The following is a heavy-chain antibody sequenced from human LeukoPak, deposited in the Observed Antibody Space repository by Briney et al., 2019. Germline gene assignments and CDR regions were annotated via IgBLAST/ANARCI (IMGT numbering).Heavy chain of an antibody. J-gene: IGHJ4*02. CDR3: ARDPISQWELSYYFDY. V-gene: IGHV3-23*01. Sequence: GGSLRLSCAASGFTFSSYWMSWVRQAPGKGLEWVSAISGSGGSTYYADSVKGRFTVSRDNSKNTLYLQMNSLRAEDTAVYYCARDPISQWELSYYFDYWGQGTLVTVSS. D-gene: IGHD1-26*01. CDR2: ISGSGGST. CDR1: GFTFSSYW.